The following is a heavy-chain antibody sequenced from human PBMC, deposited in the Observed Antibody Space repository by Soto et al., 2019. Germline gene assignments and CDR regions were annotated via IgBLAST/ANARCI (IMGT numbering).Heavy chain of an antibody. J-gene: IGHJ6*02. V-gene: IGHV1-69*12. D-gene: IGHD4-17*01. Sequence: QVQLVQSGAEVKKPGSSVKVSCKASGGTFSSYAITWVRQAPGQGLEWMGGIIPIFGTANYAQKVQGRVTITADESTSTAIMGLSSLRTEDTAVYYCAIAEGDADSGPIGYYGMAVWGQRTTVTVSS. CDR2: IIPIFGTA. CDR1: GGTFSSYA. CDR3: AIAEGDADSGPIGYYGMAV.